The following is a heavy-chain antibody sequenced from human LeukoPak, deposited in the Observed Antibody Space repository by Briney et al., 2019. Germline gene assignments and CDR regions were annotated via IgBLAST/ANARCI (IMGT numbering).Heavy chain of an antibody. V-gene: IGHV1-2*02. J-gene: IGHJ3*01. CDR2: INPNSGVT. CDR3: AITYTSGSGDAFDV. D-gene: IGHD6-19*01. Sequence: ASVKVSCKASGYTFIGYYIHWVRQAPGQGLEWMGWINPNSGVTNYGQKFQGGVTMHRDTSISTAYMDLSRLRSDDTAVYFCAITYTSGSGDAFDVWGQGTMVAGSS. CDR1: GYTFIGYY.